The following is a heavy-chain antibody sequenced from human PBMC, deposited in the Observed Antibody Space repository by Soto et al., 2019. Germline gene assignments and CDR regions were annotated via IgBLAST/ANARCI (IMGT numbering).Heavy chain of an antibody. V-gene: IGHV3-30-3*01. CDR2: ISYDEATT. CDR3: ASQMYFFDSSGYFPPPF. J-gene: IGHJ4*02. Sequence: GGSLRLSCSASGSAFRGYSIHWVRQAPGKGLEWITLISYDEATTFYADSVKGRFTISRDDSKNVSYLQMDSLRREDTGVYFCASQMYFFDSSGYFPPPFWGQGTLVTVSS. CDR1: GSAFRGYS. D-gene: IGHD3-22*01.